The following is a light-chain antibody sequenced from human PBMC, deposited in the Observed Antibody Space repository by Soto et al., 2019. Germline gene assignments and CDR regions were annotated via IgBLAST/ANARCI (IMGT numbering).Light chain of an antibody. V-gene: IGKV3-20*01. CDR2: GAS. CDR1: QSVSTTY. Sequence: EIVLTQSPGTLSLSPGEXATLSCRASQSVSTTYLAWYQQRPGQAPRLLIYGASNRATGIPDRFSGSGSGTDFTLTISRLEPEDFAMYYCQQNGTLFKTFGQGTKVDIK. CDR3: QQNGTLFKT. J-gene: IGKJ2*01.